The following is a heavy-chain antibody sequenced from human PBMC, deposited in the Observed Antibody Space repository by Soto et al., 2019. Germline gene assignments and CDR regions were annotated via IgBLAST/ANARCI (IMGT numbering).Heavy chain of an antibody. D-gene: IGHD5-18*01. CDR1: GFTFSGSA. V-gene: IGHV3-73*01. CDR2: IRSKANSYAT. J-gene: IGHJ4*02. Sequence: PGGSLRLSCAASGFTFSGSAMHWVRQASGKGLEWVGRIRSKANSYATAYAASVKGRFTISRDDSKNTAYLQMNSLKTEDTAAYYCTGDTAMVNFDYWRQGTLVTVSS. CDR3: TGDTAMVNFDY.